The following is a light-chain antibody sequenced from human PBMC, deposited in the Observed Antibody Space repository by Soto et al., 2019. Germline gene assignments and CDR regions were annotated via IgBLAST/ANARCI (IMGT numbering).Light chain of an antibody. Sequence: QSVLTQPPSASGTPGQRVTISCSGSSSNIGSNTVNWYQQLPGTAPKLLIYSNNQRPSGVPDRFSGSKSGTSASLAISGLQSEDEAYYYCAAWDDSRKWVFGTGTKLTVL. J-gene: IGLJ1*01. V-gene: IGLV1-44*01. CDR3: AAWDDSRKWV. CDR1: SSNIGSNT. CDR2: SNN.